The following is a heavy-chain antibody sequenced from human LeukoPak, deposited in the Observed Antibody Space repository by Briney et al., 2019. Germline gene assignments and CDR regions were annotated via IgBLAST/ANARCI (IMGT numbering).Heavy chain of an antibody. CDR2: IYSGGST. CDR3: ARDEQQPGGYGMDV. Sequence: GGSLRLSCAASGFTVSSNYMSWVRQAPGKGLEWVSVIYSGGSTYYADSVKGRFTISRDNAKNSLYLQMNSLRAEDTAVYYCARDEQQPGGYGMDVWGQGTTVTVSS. CDR1: GFTVSSNY. D-gene: IGHD6-13*01. V-gene: IGHV3-53*01. J-gene: IGHJ6*02.